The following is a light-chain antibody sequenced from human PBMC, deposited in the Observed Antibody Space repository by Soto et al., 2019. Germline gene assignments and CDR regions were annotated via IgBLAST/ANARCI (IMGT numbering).Light chain of an antibody. V-gene: IGKV1-39*01. CDR1: QSIRTY. J-gene: IGKJ1*01. CDR3: QKSYSAPQK. CDR2: AAS. Sequence: DIQMTQSPSSLSASVGDRLTITCRASQSIRTYLNWYQQKPGRAPTLLIYAASILQSGVPSRFSGSGSGTDFTLTISSLQPEDFATYHCQKSYSAPQKFGQGTKVDIK.